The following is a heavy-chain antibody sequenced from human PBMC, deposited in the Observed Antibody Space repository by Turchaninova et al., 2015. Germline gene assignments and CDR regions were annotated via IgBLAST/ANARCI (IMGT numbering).Heavy chain of an antibody. J-gene: IGHJ1*01. CDR2: ISASGGST. Sequence: EVQLVESGGGLVQPGESLRLSWAASGFHLSSCAKTWVRQAPGKGLEWVSSISASGGSTYYADSVKGRFTISRDNSKNTLYLQMNNLRAEDTAVYYCAKGGIVGATSKYFQYWGRGTLVTVSS. V-gene: IGHV3-23*04. CDR1: GFHLSSCA. D-gene: IGHD1-26*01. CDR3: AKGGIVGATSKYFQY.